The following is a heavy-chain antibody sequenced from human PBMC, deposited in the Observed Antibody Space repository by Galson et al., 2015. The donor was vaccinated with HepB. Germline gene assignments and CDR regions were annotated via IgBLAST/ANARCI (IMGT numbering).Heavy chain of an antibody. D-gene: IGHD3-10*01. CDR1: GYTFTSYG. J-gene: IGHJ6*02. CDR3: ARDGVQGMDGSGSLKTNSTYYYYGMDV. CDR2: ISAYNGNT. V-gene: IGHV1-18*04. Sequence: SVKVSCKASGYTFTSYGISWVRQAPGQGLEWMGWISAYNGNTNYAQKLQGRVTMTTDTSTSTAYMELRSLRSDDTAVYYCARDGVQGMDGSGSLKTNSTYYYYGMDVWGQGTTVTVSS.